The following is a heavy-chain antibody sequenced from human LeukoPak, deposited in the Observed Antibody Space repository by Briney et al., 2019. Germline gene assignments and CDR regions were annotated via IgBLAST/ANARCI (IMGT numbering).Heavy chain of an antibody. J-gene: IGHJ4*02. CDR1: GFTFSSYA. V-gene: IGHV3-23*01. CDR2: ITASGDST. Sequence: PGGSLTLPCAASGFTFSSYALSWVRQAPGKGLEWVSTITASGDSTYYADSVKGRLTISRDNSKNTLYLQMSSLRAEDTALYYCAKAKYCSAGTCYFDYWGQGTLVTVSS. D-gene: IGHD2-15*01. CDR3: AKAKYCSAGTCYFDY.